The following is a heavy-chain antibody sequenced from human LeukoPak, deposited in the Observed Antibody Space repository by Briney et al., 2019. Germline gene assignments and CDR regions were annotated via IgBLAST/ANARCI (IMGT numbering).Heavy chain of an antibody. Sequence: PGGSLRLSRAASGFTFSSYEMNWVRQAPGKGLEWVSYISSSGSTIYYADSVKGRFTISRDNAKNSLYLQMNSLRAEDTAVYYCARVNWNGKFFDYWGQGTLVTVSS. V-gene: IGHV3-48*03. D-gene: IGHD1-1*01. CDR3: ARVNWNGKFFDY. J-gene: IGHJ4*02. CDR1: GFTFSSYE. CDR2: ISSSGSTI.